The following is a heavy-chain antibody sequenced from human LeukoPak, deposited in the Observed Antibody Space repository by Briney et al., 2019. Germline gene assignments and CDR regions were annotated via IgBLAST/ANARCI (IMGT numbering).Heavy chain of an antibody. D-gene: IGHD3-3*01. J-gene: IGHJ4*02. CDR2: VYYSGST. V-gene: IGHV4-59*02. CDR1: GGSVSGYY. Sequence: PSETLSLTCVVSGGSVSGYYWGWIRQPPGRGLEWIGYVYYSGSTNYNPSLKSRVTMSVDTSKNQFSLKLTSVTAADTAVYYCAGGIPSGYYPLFDYWGQGTLLGVSS. CDR3: AGGIPSGYYPLFDY.